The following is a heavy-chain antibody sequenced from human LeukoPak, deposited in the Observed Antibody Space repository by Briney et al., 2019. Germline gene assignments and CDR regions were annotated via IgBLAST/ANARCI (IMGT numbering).Heavy chain of an antibody. D-gene: IGHD3-3*01. J-gene: IGHJ4*02. CDR2: FDPEGGET. CDR1: GYTLTELS. Sequence: ASVKVSCKVSGYTLTELSMHWVRQAPGKGLEWMGGFDPEGGETIYAQKFQGRVTMTEDTSTDTAYMELSSLRSEDTAVYYCATEFVGKTIFGVVYFDYWGQGTLVTVSS. V-gene: IGHV1-24*01. CDR3: ATEFVGKTIFGVVYFDY.